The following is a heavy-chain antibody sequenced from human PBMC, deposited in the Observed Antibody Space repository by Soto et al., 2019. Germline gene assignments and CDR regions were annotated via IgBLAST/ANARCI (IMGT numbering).Heavy chain of an antibody. D-gene: IGHD3-10*01. J-gene: IGHJ5*02. CDR3: ATSDYYGSGSYYSHWFDP. CDR2: INAGNGNT. V-gene: IGHV1-3*01. Sequence: ASVKVSCKASGYTFTSYAMHWVRQAPGQRLEWMGWINAGNGNTKYSQKFQGRVTITRDTSASTAYMELSSLRSEDTAVYYCATSDYYGSGSYYSHWFDPWGQGTLVTVSS. CDR1: GYTFTSYA.